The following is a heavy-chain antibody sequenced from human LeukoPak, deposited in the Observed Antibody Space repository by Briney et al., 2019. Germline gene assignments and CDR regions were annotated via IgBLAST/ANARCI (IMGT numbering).Heavy chain of an antibody. V-gene: IGHV4-30-4*08. Sequence: SETLSLTCTVSGGSISSGGYYWSWIRQPPGKGLEWIGYIYYSGSTYYNPSLKSRVTISVDTSKNQFSLKLSSVTAADTAVYYCAREAVVPAAVYYYYYYMDVWGKGTTVTVSS. J-gene: IGHJ6*03. CDR3: AREAVVPAAVYYYYYYMDV. CDR2: IYYSGST. D-gene: IGHD2-2*01. CDR1: GGSISSGGYY.